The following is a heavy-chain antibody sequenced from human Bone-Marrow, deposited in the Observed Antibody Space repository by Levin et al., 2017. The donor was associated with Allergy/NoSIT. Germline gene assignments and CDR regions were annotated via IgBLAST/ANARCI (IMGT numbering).Heavy chain of an antibody. J-gene: IGHJ6*02. CDR3: ARDRRMVPPYYGMDV. CDR2: IYYSGST. V-gene: IGHV4-30-4*01. Sequence: SETLSLTCTVSGGSISSGDYYWSWIRQPPGKGLEWIGYIYYSGSTYYNPSLKSRVTISVDTSKDQFSLKLSSVTAADTAVYYCARDRRMVPPYYGMDVWGQGTTVTVSS. D-gene: IGHD3-10*01. CDR1: GGSISSGDYY.